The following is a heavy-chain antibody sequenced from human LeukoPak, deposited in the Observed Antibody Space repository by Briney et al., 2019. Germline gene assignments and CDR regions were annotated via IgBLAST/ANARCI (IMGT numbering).Heavy chain of an antibody. CDR1: GDTFNSYA. CDR2: IIPIFESA. J-gene: IGHJ6*02. V-gene: IGHV1-69*13. Sequence: GASVKVPCKASGDTFNSYAINWVRQAPGQGLEWMGGIIPIFESANHAQKFQGRVTITADESTTTAYMELSSLRSEDTAVYYCARAPRYCSGSSCRYGLDVWGQGTTVTVSS. CDR3: ARAPRYCSGSSCRYGLDV. D-gene: IGHD2-15*01.